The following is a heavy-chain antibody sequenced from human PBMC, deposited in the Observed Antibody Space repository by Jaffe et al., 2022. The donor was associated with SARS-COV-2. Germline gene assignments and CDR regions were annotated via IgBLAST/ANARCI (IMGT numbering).Heavy chain of an antibody. CDR3: TTEGDGYLQKFDY. J-gene: IGHJ4*02. CDR2: IKSKTDGGTT. CDR1: GFTFSNAW. Sequence: EVQLVESGGGLVKPGGSLRLSCAASGFTFSNAWMSWVRQAPGKGLEWVGRIKSKTDGGTTDYAAPVKGRFTISRDDSKNTLYLQMNSLKTEDTAVYYCTTEGDGYLQKFDYWGQGTLVTVSS. D-gene: IGHD2-21*01. V-gene: IGHV3-15*01.